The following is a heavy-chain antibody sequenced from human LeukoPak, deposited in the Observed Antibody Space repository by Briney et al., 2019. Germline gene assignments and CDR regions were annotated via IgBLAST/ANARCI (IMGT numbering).Heavy chain of an antibody. D-gene: IGHD3-10*01. V-gene: IGHV3-21*01. CDR3: AREDYGSGTPTIDT. Sequence: GGSLRVSCSASGFTFSRYVMMWVRQARGKGLEWVSCISFSSSYMYNADSVKGRFTISRDNAKNSLYLQMNSLRAEDAAVYYCAREDYGSGTPTIDTWGQGTLVTVSS. CDR2: ISFSSSYM. J-gene: IGHJ5*02. CDR1: GFTFSRYV.